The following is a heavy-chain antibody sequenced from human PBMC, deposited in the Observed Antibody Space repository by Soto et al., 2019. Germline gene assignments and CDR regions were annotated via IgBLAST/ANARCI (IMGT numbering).Heavy chain of an antibody. V-gene: IGHV4-31*03. CDR2: IYYSGST. D-gene: IGHD6-13*01. CDR3: ARSVWQQLDPEFDP. J-gene: IGHJ5*02. CDR1: GGSISSGGYY. Sequence: QVQLQESGPGLVKPSQTLSLTCTVSGGSISSGGYYWSWIRQHPGKGLEWIGYIYYSGSTYYNPSLKSRVTISVDTSKNQCSLKLSSVTAADTAVYYFARSVWQQLDPEFDPWGQGTLVTVSS.